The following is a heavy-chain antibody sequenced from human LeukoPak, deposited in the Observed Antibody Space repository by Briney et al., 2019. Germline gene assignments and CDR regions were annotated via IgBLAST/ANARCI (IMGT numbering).Heavy chain of an antibody. CDR2: MYYSGST. CDR3: ARPYYYDSRIDP. CDR1: GVSISSYY. V-gene: IGHV4-30-4*01. J-gene: IGHJ5*02. D-gene: IGHD3-22*01. Sequence: SETLSLTCTVSGVSISSYYWSWLRQPPGKGLEWIAYMYYSGSTYYNPSLKSRVTMSADTSKNQLSLKLSSVTAADTAVYYCARPYYYDSRIDPRGQGILVTVSS.